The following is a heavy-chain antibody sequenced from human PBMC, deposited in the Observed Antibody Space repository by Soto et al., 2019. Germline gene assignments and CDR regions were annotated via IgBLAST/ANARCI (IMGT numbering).Heavy chain of an antibody. V-gene: IGHV1-3*01. CDR3: ARGLTIFGWFDP. J-gene: IGHJ5*02. CDR2: INGGNGHT. Sequence: QVQLVQSGAEVKKPGASVKVTCKASGYLFTTYAVHWVRQAPGQGIEWMGWINGGNGHTKYSQKFQGRVTFTRDTSATTAYMELGSLRSEDTAIYYGARGLTIFGWFDPWGQGTLVTVSS. D-gene: IGHD3-3*01. CDR1: GYLFTTYA.